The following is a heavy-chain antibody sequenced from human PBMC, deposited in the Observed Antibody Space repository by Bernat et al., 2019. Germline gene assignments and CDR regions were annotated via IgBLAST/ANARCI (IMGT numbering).Heavy chain of an antibody. CDR1: GFSLSTSGMR. CDR2: IDWDDDK. CDR3: ARMELGGIVGGYFDY. D-gene: IGHD1-26*01. V-gene: IGHV2-70*04. Sequence: QVTLKASGPALVKLTQTPTLTCTFSGFSLSTSGMRVSWIHQPPGKALEWLARIDWDDDKFYSTSLKTRRTISKDTSKNQLVLTMTNMDPVDTATYYCARMELGGIVGGYFDYWGQRTLVPFSS. J-gene: IGHJ4*02.